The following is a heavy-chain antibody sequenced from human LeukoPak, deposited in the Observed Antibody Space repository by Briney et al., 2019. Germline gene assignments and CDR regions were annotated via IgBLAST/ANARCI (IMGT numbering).Heavy chain of an antibody. J-gene: IGHJ4*01. Sequence: PGGSLRLSCGDREDTSSTSGMHWGRQAPGKGLEWISYISNNDEIIYYADSMQSRFTISRDTAKKSLYLQMNSLRVEDTATYYFVTDWPVWWGHGTLVIVSS. V-gene: IGHV3-48*01. CDR3: VTDWPVW. CDR2: ISNNDEII. CDR1: EDTSSTSG. D-gene: IGHD3-16*01.